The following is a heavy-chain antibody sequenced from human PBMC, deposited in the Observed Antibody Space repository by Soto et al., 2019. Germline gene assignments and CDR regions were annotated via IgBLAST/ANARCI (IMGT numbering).Heavy chain of an antibody. D-gene: IGHD6-13*01. CDR2: INHSGST. J-gene: IGHJ4*02. V-gene: IGHV4-34*01. CDR3: AGRQKQLGPLDY. Sequence: QVQLQQWGAGLLKPSETLSLTCAVYGGSFSGYYWSWIRQPPGKGLEWIGEINHSGSTNYNPSLKSRVTIXLXXANNQFSLKRSSVTAADTAVYYCAGRQKQLGPLDYWGKGCLVTV. CDR1: GGSFSGYY.